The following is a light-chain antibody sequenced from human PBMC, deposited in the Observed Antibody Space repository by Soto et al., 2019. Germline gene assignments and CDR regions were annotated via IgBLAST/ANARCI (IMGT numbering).Light chain of an antibody. J-gene: IGLJ1*01. CDR2: EVS. CDR1: SSDVGGYNY. CDR3: SSYTSSSSDYV. Sequence: QSALTQPASVSGSPGQSITISCTGTSSDVGGYNYVSWYQQHPGKAPKLMIYEVSNRPSGVSNRFSGSKSGTTASLTISGLQAEDEDDYYCSSYTSSSSDYVFGTGTKLTVL. V-gene: IGLV2-14*01.